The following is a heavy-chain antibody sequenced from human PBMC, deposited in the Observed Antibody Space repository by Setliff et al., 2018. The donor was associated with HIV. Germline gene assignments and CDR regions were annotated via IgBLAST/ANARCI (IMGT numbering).Heavy chain of an antibody. CDR1: GFTFSTYP. J-gene: IGHJ3*02. Sequence: PGGSLRLSCAASGFTFSTYPMNWVRQAPGKGLEWVSYITGSSDIIHYADSVKGRFTVSRDNAKNTLYLQLNSLRVEDTAVYFCASWRVPRDAFDIWGLGTMVTVSS. D-gene: IGHD3-3*01. CDR3: ASWRVPRDAFDI. CDR2: ITGSSDII. V-gene: IGHV3-48*04.